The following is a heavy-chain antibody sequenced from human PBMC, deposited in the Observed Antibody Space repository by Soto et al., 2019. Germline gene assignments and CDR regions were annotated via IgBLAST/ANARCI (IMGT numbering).Heavy chain of an antibody. V-gene: IGHV1-46*03. J-gene: IGHJ3*02. CDR1: EYTFTSSY. D-gene: IGHD5-18*01. CDR3: ASPDTAPAAGNDALHI. Sequence: QVQLVQSGAEVRKSGASVKLSCKASEYTFTSSYIHWVRQAPGQGLDWMGIISPTSGTTRYAQKFQDRLSMTSDTSTRTVYVELRSLTSKDSAVYYCASPDTAPAAGNDALHIWGQGTKVTVSS. CDR2: ISPTSGTT.